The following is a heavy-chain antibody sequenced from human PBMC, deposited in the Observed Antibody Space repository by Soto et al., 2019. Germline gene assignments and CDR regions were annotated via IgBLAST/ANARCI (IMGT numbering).Heavy chain of an antibody. V-gene: IGHV4-59*01. J-gene: IGHJ5*02. CDR3: ARGALQYYYGSGVVLDWFDP. CDR1: GGSISSYY. D-gene: IGHD3-10*01. CDR2: IYYSGST. Sequence: SETLSLTCTVSGGSISSYYWSWIRQPPGKGLEWIGYIYYSGSTNYNPSLKSRVTISVDTSKNQFSLKLSSVTAADTAVYYCARGALQYYYGSGVVLDWFDPWGQGTLVTVSS.